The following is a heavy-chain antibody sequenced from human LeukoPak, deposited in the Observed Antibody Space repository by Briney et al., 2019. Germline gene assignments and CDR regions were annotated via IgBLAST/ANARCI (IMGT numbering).Heavy chain of an antibody. D-gene: IGHD3-16*01. CDR2: TSRTTNYT. CDR1: GFTFSSYY. V-gene: IGHV3-21*01. Sequence: NPGGSLRLSGAASGFTFSSYYMNWVRQAPGKGLEWVSSTSRTTNYTYYTDSVKGRFTISRDNAKNSLYLQMNSLTAEDTAVYYCTRVSYADGGYFDYWGQGTLVTVSS. J-gene: IGHJ4*02. CDR3: TRVSYADGGYFDY.